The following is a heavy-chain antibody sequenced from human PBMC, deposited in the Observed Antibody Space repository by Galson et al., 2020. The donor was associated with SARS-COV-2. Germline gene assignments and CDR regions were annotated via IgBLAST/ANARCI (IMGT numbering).Heavy chain of an antibody. CDR2: IYYSGST. Sequence: SETLSLTCTVSGGSISSSSYYWGWIRQPPGKGLEWIGSIYYSGSTYYNPSLKSRVTISVDTSKNQFSLKLSSVTAADTAVYYCAGHTRYDFWSHPDFDYWGQGTLVTVSS. J-gene: IGHJ4*02. CDR1: GGSISSSSYY. V-gene: IGHV4-39*01. D-gene: IGHD3-3*01. CDR3: AGHTRYDFWSHPDFDY.